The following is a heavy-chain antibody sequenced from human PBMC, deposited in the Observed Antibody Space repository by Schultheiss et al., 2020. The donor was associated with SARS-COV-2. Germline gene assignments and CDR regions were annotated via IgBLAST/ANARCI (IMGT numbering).Heavy chain of an antibody. CDR3: ARERHGSGDY. CDR1: GYTFTSYD. D-gene: IGHD3-10*01. CDR2: INPNSGGT. Sequence: ASVKVSCKASGYTFTSYDINWVRQAPGQGLEWMGWINPNSGGTNYAQKFQGRVTMTRDTSISTAYMELSRLRSDDTAVYYCARERHGSGDYWGQGTLVTVSS. J-gene: IGHJ4*02. V-gene: IGHV1-2*02.